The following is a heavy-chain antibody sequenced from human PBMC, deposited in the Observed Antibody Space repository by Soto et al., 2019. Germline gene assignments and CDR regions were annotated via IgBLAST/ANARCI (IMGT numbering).Heavy chain of an antibody. D-gene: IGHD4-17*01. J-gene: IGHJ4*02. V-gene: IGHV1-2*04. CDR3: ATWVDYGDFEGFDF. Sequence: GXSVKVSCNTSGYSFTDYKLHLVRQSPGQGLEWMGWVDPNGGGSNSAQKFQGSVTMTWDTSITTAYLDLTRLTTNDTATYFCATWVDYGDFEGFDFWGQGTLVTVSS. CDR1: GYSFTDYK. CDR2: VDPNGGGS.